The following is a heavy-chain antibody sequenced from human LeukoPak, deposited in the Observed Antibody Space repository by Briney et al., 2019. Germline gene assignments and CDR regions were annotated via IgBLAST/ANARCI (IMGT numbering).Heavy chain of an antibody. Sequence: GGSLRLSCAASGFTFSTYWMSWVRQAPGKGLEWVANINQDGSEKYSVDSVKGRITISRDNAKSSLYLQMNSLRADDTAVYYCARDRALYDSRRGYYYTEDDYWGQGTLVTVSS. J-gene: IGHJ4*02. D-gene: IGHD3-22*01. CDR1: GFTFSTYW. V-gene: IGHV3-7*01. CDR3: ARDRALYDSRRGYYYTEDDY. CDR2: INQDGSEK.